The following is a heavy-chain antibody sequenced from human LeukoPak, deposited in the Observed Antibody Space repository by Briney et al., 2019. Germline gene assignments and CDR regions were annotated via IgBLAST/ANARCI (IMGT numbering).Heavy chain of an antibody. V-gene: IGHV3-23*01. Sequence: GGSLRLSCAASGITFSSYAMSWVRQAPGKGLEWVSVISGSGGGTYYADSVKGRFTISRDNSKNTLYLQMNSLRAEDTAVYYCAKIQAYCGGDCYSLGYFDYWGQGTLVTVSS. CDR3: AKIQAYCGGDCYSLGYFDY. CDR1: GITFSSYA. J-gene: IGHJ4*02. D-gene: IGHD2-21*02. CDR2: ISGSGGGT.